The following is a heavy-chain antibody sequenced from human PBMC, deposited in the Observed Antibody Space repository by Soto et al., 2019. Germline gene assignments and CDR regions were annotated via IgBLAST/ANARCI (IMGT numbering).Heavy chain of an antibody. Sequence: QVQLVESGGGVVQPGRSLRLSCAASGFTFSSYGMHWVRQAPGKGLEWVAVISYDESNKYYVDSVKGRFTISRDNSKNTLYLQMNSLRAEDTAVYYCTKGVVVITSYFQHWGQGTLVTVSS. V-gene: IGHV3-30*18. CDR3: TKGVVVITSYFQH. CDR1: GFTFSSYG. D-gene: IGHD3-22*01. J-gene: IGHJ1*01. CDR2: ISYDESNK.